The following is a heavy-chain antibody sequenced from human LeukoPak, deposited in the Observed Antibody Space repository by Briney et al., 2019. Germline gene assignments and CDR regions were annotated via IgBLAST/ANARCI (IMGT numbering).Heavy chain of an antibody. Sequence: GGSLRLSCAASGFTFSSYAMSWVRQAPGKGLEWVSYISGSGGSTYYADSVKGRPTISRDNSKNTLYLQVSSLRAEDTAVYYCAKERWTTTAFDIWGQGTLVTVSS. CDR3: AKERWTTTAFDI. CDR1: GFTFSSYA. V-gene: IGHV3-23*01. J-gene: IGHJ3*02. D-gene: IGHD3/OR15-3a*01. CDR2: ISGSGGST.